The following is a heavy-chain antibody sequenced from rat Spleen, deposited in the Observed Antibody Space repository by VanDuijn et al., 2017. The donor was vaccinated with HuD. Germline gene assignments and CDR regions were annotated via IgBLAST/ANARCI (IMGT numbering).Heavy chain of an antibody. Sequence: EVQLVESGGGLVQPGRSLKLSCVASGFTFNNYWMSWIRQAPGKGLEWVASITNTGGNIYYPDSVRGRFTISRDNAQNTLYLQMSSLRSEDTATYYCTRGGASRFDYWGQGVMVTVSS. J-gene: IGHJ2*01. CDR1: GFTFNNYW. V-gene: IGHV5-31*01. D-gene: IGHD1-11*01. CDR2: ITNTGGNI. CDR3: TRGGASRFDY.